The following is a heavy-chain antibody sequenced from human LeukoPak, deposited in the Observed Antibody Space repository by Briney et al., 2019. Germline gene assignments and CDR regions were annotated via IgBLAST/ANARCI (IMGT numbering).Heavy chain of an antibody. J-gene: IGHJ3*02. V-gene: IGHV1-2*02. CDR1: GYTFTGYY. D-gene: IGHD3-3*01. CDR3: AREPLEWWVEWQPDTDDAFEI. Sequence: ASVKVSCKASGYTFTGYYMHWVRQAPGQGLEWMGWINPNSGGTNYAQKFQGRVTMTRDTSISTAYMELSRLRSDDTAVYYCAREPLEWWVEWQPDTDDAFEIWGQGTMVAVSS. CDR2: INPNSGGT.